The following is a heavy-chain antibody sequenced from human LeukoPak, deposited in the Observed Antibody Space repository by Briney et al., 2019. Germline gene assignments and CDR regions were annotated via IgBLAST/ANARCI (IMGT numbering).Heavy chain of an antibody. D-gene: IGHD4-17*01. Sequence: PGGSLRLSCAASGFTFSSYAMSWVRQAPGKGLEWVSAISGSGGSTYYADSVKGRFTISRDNSKNTLYLQMNSLRAEDTAVYYCAKGGPYDYGDYQRYPFDYWGQGTLVTVSS. CDR1: GFTFSSYA. V-gene: IGHV3-23*01. J-gene: IGHJ4*02. CDR3: AKGGPYDYGDYQRYPFDY. CDR2: ISGSGGST.